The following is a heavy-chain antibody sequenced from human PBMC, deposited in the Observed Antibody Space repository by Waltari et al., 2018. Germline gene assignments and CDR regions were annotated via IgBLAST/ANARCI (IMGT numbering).Heavy chain of an antibody. CDR3: ARPYSSGWYINFDY. Sequence: EVQLVESGGGLVQPGGSLRLSCTASGFTFSSYSMVWVRQAPGKGWEWVATRKQDGSESYYVDSVKGRFTFSRDNAKNSLYLQMNSLRAEDTAVYYCARPYSSGWYINFDYWGQGTLVTVSS. CDR1: GFTFSSYS. J-gene: IGHJ4*02. V-gene: IGHV3-7*01. CDR2: RKQDGSES. D-gene: IGHD6-19*01.